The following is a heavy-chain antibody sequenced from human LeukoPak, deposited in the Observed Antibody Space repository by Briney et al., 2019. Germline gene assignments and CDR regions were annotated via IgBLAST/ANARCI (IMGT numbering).Heavy chain of an antibody. CDR3: ARGSTMSPHFDY. D-gene: IGHD3-10*02. J-gene: IGHJ4*02. CDR1: GFTFSSYS. CDR2: ISSSSSYI. Sequence: GGSLRLSCAASGFTFSSYSMTWVRQAPGKGLEWVSSISSSSSYIYYADSVKGRFTISRDNAKNSLYLQMNSLRAEDTAVYYCARGSTMSPHFDYWGQGTLVTVSS. V-gene: IGHV3-21*01.